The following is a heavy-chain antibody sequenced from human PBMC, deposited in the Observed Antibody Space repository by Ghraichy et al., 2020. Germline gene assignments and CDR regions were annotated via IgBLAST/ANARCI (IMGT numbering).Heavy chain of an antibody. CDR3: AKVGGRLGEGAFDV. D-gene: IGHD3-10*01. J-gene: IGHJ3*01. CDR1: EFTFDDYT. CDR2: ISADGRST. V-gene: IGHV3-23*01. Sequence: GGSLRLSCAASEFTFDDYTMTWVRQAPGKGLEWVSSISADGRSTFYADSVKGRFTISRDKSKRTMYLQMNSLRADDTAVCYCAKVGGRLGEGAFDVWGQGTKVTVCS.